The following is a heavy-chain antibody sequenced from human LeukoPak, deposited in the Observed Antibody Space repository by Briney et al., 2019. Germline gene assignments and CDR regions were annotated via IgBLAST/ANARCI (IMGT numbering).Heavy chain of an antibody. Sequence: SETLTLTCTVSGASISNYYWSWVRQPPGKALEWIGNIHYSGTTNCNPSLKSRVTISVDTSKSQFSLILRFVTAADTAVYYCARHHLYSGSYPGPFGYWGQGTLVTVSS. D-gene: IGHD1-26*01. J-gene: IGHJ4*02. CDR1: GASISNYY. CDR2: IHYSGTT. V-gene: IGHV4-59*08. CDR3: ARHHLYSGSYPGPFGY.